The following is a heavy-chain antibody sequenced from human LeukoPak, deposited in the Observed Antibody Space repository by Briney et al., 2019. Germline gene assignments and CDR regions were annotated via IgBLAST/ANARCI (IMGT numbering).Heavy chain of an antibody. J-gene: IGHJ4*02. CDR2: IYYSGST. D-gene: IGHD6-13*01. Sequence: SETLSLTCTVSGGSISSYYWSWIRQPPGKGLEWIGYIYYSGSTNYNPSLKSRVTISVDTSKNQFSLKLSSVTAADTAVYYCARDVGAAAALELLNQDFDYWGQGTLVTVSS. CDR1: GGSISSYY. V-gene: IGHV4-59*01. CDR3: ARDVGAAAALELLNQDFDY.